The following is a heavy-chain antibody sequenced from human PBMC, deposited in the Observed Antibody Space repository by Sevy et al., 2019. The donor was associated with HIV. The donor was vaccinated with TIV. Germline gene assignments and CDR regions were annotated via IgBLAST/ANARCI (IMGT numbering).Heavy chain of an antibody. J-gene: IGHJ4*02. CDR2: ISGSGGST. CDR3: AKDLGYCSSTSCYAGYFDY. V-gene: IGHV3-23*01. D-gene: IGHD2-2*01. Sequence: GGSLRLSCAASGFTFSSYAMSWVRQAPGKGLEWVSAISGSGGSTYYADSVKGRFTISRDNSKNTLYLQMNSLRAEDTAVYYCAKDLGYCSSTSCYAGYFDYWGQGTLVTVSS. CDR1: GFTFSSYA.